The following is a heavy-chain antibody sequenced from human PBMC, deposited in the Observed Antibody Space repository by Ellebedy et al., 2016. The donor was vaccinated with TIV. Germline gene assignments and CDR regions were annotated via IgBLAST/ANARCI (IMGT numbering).Heavy chain of an antibody. J-gene: IGHJ4*02. CDR2: FWYDGSNK. D-gene: IGHD2-21*02. CDR3: TRTLTSYYFDY. V-gene: IGHV3-33*01. Sequence: GESLKISCAASGYSFGSFAVHWVRQAPGKGLEWLALFWYDGSNKYYADSVKGRFTISRDNAKKTLYLQMNSLRAEDTAVYYCTRTLTSYYFDYWGQGALVTVSS. CDR1: GYSFGSFA.